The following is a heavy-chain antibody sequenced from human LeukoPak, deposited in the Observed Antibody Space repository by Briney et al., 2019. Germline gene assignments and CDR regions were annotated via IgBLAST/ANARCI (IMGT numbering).Heavy chain of an antibody. V-gene: IGHV3-13*04. CDR1: GFTFSSYD. CDR3: ARDYGVLLWFGGGNWFDP. Sequence: GGSLRLSCAASGFTFSSYDMHWVRQATGKGLEWVSAIGTAGDTYYPGSVKGRFTISREDAKNSLYLQMNSLRAGDTAVYYCARDYGVLLWFGGGNWFDPWGQGTLVTVSS. D-gene: IGHD3-10*01. J-gene: IGHJ5*02. CDR2: IGTAGDT.